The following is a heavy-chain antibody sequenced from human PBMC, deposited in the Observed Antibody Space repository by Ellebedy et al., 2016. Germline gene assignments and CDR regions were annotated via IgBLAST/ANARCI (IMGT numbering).Heavy chain of an antibody. J-gene: IGHJ4*02. CDR2: ISGSGGST. D-gene: IGHD1-14*01. Sequence: GGSLRLSCAASGFIFSDYAMSWVRQSPGRGLEWVSDISGSGGSTNYADSVKGRFTISRDNSKKMVYLQMNSLRAEDTAVYYCARDISLRDPGGFDFWGQGTLVTVSS. CDR1: GFIFSDYA. V-gene: IGHV3-23*01. CDR3: ARDISLRDPGGFDF.